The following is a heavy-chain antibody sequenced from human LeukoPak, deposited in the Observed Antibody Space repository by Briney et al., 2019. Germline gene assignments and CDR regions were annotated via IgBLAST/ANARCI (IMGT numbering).Heavy chain of an antibody. D-gene: IGHD6-19*01. CDR2: TYYSGST. V-gene: IGHV4-61*01. CDR3: ACGYSSGWFDFDY. Sequence: SETLSLTCTVSGGSVSSGSYYWSWIRQPPGKGLEWIGYTYYSGSTNYNPSLKSRVTISVDTSKNQFSLKLSSVTAADTAVYYCACGYSSGWFDFDYWGQGTLVTVSS. J-gene: IGHJ4*02. CDR1: GGSVSSGSYY.